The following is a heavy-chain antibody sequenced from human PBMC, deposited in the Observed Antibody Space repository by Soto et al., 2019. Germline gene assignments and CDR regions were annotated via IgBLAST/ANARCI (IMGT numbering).Heavy chain of an antibody. J-gene: IGHJ4*02. CDR1: GGTFSSYA. CDR3: ARSGTGSESYSCDY. CDR2: IIPIFGTA. V-gene: IGHV1-69*13. D-gene: IGHD3-10*01. Sequence: ASVNVSCKASGGTFSSYAISWVRQAPGQGLEWMGGIIPIFGTANYAQKFQGRVTITADESTSTAYMELSSLRSEDTAVYYCARSGTGSESYSCDYWGQGTLVTVSS.